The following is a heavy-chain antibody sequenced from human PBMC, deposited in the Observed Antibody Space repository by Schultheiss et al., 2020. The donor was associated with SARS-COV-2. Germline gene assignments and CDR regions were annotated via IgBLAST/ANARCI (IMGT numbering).Heavy chain of an antibody. V-gene: IGHV3-48*02. Sequence: GASLKISCAASGFTFSSYSMNWVRQAPGKGLEWVSYISSSSTIYYADSVKGRFTISRDNAKNSLYLQMNSLRDEDTAVYYCARDALPYYDFWSGYQRLGWFDPWGQGTLVTVSS. CDR3: ARDALPYYDFWSGYQRLGWFDP. CDR2: ISSSSTI. CDR1: GFTFSSYS. J-gene: IGHJ5*02. D-gene: IGHD3-3*01.